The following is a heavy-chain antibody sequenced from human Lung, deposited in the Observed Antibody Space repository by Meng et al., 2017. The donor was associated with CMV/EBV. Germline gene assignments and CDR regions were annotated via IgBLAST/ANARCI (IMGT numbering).Heavy chain of an antibody. CDR3: ARAYCGGDCYSGFDY. CDR1: GASISNDNW. Sequence: GSLRLXCAVSGASISNDNWWSWVRQPPGKGLEWIGEIFHGGITNYNPSLKSRLTISEDKSNNQFSLKLTSVTAADTAMYYCARAYCGGDCYSGFDYWGHGXLVTVSS. V-gene: IGHV4-4*02. D-gene: IGHD2-21*01. CDR2: IFHGGIT. J-gene: IGHJ4*01.